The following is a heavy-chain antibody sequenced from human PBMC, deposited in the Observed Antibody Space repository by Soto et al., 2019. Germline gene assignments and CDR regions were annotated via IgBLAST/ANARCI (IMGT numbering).Heavy chain of an antibody. CDR1: GYSFTSYW. V-gene: IGHV5-51*01. CDR2: IYPGDSDT. Sequence: GESLKISCKGSGYSFTSYWIGWERQMRGKGQEWMGIIYPGDSDTRYSPSFQGQVTISADKSISTAYLQWSSLKASDTAKYYCARLSGSSLLRYFDWYLFDYWGQGTLVTVSS. D-gene: IGHD3-9*01. CDR3: ARLSGSSLLRYFDWYLFDY. J-gene: IGHJ4*02.